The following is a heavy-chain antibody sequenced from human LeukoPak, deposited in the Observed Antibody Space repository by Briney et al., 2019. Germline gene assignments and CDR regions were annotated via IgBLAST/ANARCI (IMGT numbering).Heavy chain of an antibody. V-gene: IGHV3-23*01. CDR1: GFTFSSYA. D-gene: IGHD4-11*01. CDR3: AKEVARDYSNYVVY. J-gene: IGHJ4*02. Sequence: GGSLRLSCAASGFTFSSYAMSWVRQAPGKGLEWVSAISGSGGSTYYADSVKGRFTISRDNSKNTLYLQMSSLRAEDTAVYYCAKEVARDYSNYVVYWGQGTLVTVSS. CDR2: ISGSGGST.